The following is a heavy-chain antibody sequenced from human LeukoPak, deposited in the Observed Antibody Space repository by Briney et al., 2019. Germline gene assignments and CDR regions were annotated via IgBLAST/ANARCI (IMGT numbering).Heavy chain of an antibody. CDR3: ARWTLRVVVSRADAFDI. CDR2: INHSGSA. J-gene: IGHJ3*02. Sequence: SETLSLTCAVYGRSFSGYYWSWIRQPPGKGLEWIGEINHSGSAHYNPSLKSRVTISVDTSKNQFSLKVSSVTAADTAVYHCARWTLRVVVSRADAFDIWGQGTMVTVSS. D-gene: IGHD2-15*01. V-gene: IGHV4-34*01. CDR1: GRSFSGYY.